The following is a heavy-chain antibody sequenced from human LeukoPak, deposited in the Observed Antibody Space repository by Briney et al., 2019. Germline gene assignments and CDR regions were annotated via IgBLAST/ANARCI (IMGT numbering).Heavy chain of an antibody. CDR1: GGTFSSYA. CDR2: IIPIFGTA. Sequence: GASVKVSCKASGGTFSSYAISWVRQAPGQGLEWMGGIIPIFGTANYAQKFQGRVTITTDESTSTAYMELSSLRSEDTAVYYCARSNYYGSGSYYNEDYYYYMDVWGKGTTVTVSS. V-gene: IGHV1-69*05. D-gene: IGHD3-10*01. CDR3: ARSNYYGSGSYYNEDYYYYMDV. J-gene: IGHJ6*03.